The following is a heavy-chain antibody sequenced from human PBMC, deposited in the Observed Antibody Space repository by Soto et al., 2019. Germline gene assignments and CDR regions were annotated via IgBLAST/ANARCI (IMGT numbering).Heavy chain of an antibody. J-gene: IGHJ3*01. CDR1: RFTFSTYE. V-gene: IGHV3-23*01. CDR3: AKDRGIIVKAGDAFDV. Sequence: PGGSLRLSCAASRFTFSTYEMNWVRQAPGKGLEWVSYISSSGYRTYYADSVKGRFTISRDRSKNTVSLQMDSLRAEDTAVYYCAKDRGIIVKAGDAFDVWGQGTKVTVSS. D-gene: IGHD3-16*02. CDR2: ISSSGYRT.